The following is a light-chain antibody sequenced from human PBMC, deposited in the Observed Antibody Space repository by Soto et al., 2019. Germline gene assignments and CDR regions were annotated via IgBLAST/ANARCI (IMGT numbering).Light chain of an antibody. CDR2: GAS. CDR3: QQYGSSPIT. CDR1: QSVSSSY. J-gene: IGKJ1*01. Sequence: EIVLTQSPGTLSLSPVERATLSFSASQSVSSSYLAWYQQKPGQAPRLLIYGASSRATGIPDRFSGSGSGTDFTLTISRLEPEDFAVYYCQQYGSSPITFGQGTKVDIK. V-gene: IGKV3-20*01.